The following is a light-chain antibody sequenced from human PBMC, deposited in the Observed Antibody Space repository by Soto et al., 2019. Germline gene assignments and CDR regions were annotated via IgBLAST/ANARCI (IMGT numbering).Light chain of an antibody. J-gene: IGKJ5*01. V-gene: IGKV3-20*01. Sequence: ENVLTQSPCTLSLSPGERATLSCRASQVTSRYLSWYQQRPGQAPRLLIYGASSRATVIPDRFSGSGSGTDFTLTISRLEPEDFAVHYCQQYSTSPISFGQGTRLEIK. CDR3: QQYSTSPIS. CDR2: GAS. CDR1: QVTSRY.